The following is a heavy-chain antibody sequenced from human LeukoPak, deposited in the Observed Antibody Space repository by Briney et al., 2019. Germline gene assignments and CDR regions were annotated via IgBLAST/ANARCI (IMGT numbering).Heavy chain of an antibody. Sequence: SETLSLTCAVYGGSFSGYYWSWIRQPTGKGLEWIGEINHSGSTNYNPSLKSRVTISVDTSKNQFSLKLSSVTAADTAVYYCARGPHIVARYYYYGMDVWGQGTTVTVSS. D-gene: IGHD5-12*01. CDR3: ARGPHIVARYYYYGMDV. J-gene: IGHJ6*02. V-gene: IGHV4-34*01. CDR1: GGSFSGYY. CDR2: INHSGST.